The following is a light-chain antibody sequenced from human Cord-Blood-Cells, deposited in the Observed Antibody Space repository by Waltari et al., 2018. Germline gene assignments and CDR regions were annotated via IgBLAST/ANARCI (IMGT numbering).Light chain of an antibody. CDR1: SGHSSYA. J-gene: IGLJ2*01. Sequence: QLVLPQSPSASASLGASVTPTCTLSSGHSSYAIAWPHQQPEKGPRYLMKLNREGSHSKADGIPDDVSGYSATGVRSRFSGGVQSEDFADYYCQLWATGFVVFGGETKL. CDR3: QLWATGFVV. V-gene: IGLV4-69*01. CDR2: LNREGSH.